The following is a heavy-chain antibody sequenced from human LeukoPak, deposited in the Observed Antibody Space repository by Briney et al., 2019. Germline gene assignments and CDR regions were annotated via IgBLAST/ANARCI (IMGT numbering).Heavy chain of an antibody. CDR2: IREDGSEK. J-gene: IGHJ3*02. V-gene: IGHV3-7*04. CDR3: ARDWRSVVRGRITQGGGFDI. Sequence: GGSLTLSCAASGFTFSIYWMAWVRQAPGKGLEWLANIREDGSEKYYVDSVKGRFTISRDNAKNSLYLQMSNLRAEDTAVYSCARDWRSVVRGRITQGGGFDIWGQGTMVTVSS. D-gene: IGHD3-10*01. CDR1: GFTFSIYW.